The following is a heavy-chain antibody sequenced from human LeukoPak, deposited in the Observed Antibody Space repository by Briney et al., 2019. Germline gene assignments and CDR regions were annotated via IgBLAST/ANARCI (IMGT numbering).Heavy chain of an antibody. CDR3: ARDSGDYPYYFDY. J-gene: IGHJ4*02. D-gene: IGHD3-10*01. CDR2: IYHTGNT. Sequence: SETLSLICAVSGGSISSGIYSWNWIRQPPGMGLEWIGYIYHTGNTYYNPSLKSRVTISVDRSKNQFSLKLSPVTAADTAVYYCARDSGDYPYYFDYWGQGALVTVSS. CDR1: GGSISSGIYS. V-gene: IGHV4-30-2*01.